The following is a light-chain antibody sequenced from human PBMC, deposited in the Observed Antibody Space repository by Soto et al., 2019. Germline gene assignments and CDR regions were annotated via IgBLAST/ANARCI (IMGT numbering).Light chain of an antibody. Sequence: SYELTQPPSVSVSLGQMARITCCGEALAKKYGHWYQQKAGQFPVSGIYKDNERPSGIPERCSGSSSGTIVTLSISGVQAEDKPDYHCLSADSTSPYPWVFGGGTKLTVL. J-gene: IGLJ3*02. CDR2: KDN. CDR3: LSADSTSPYPWV. CDR1: ALAKKY. V-gene: IGLV3-16*01.